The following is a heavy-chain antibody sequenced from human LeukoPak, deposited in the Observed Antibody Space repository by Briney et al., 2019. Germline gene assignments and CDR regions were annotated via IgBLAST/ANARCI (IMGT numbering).Heavy chain of an antibody. CDR3: ARRGSSTSGYYYGMDV. D-gene: IGHD6-6*01. CDR1: GYTFTSYY. V-gene: IGHV1-46*01. Sequence: ASVKVSCKASGYTFTSYYMHWARQAPGQGLEWMGIINPSGGSTSYAQKFQSRVTMTRDTSTSTVYMELSSLRSEDTAVYYCARRGSSTSGYYYGMDVWGQGTTVTVSS. CDR2: INPSGGST. J-gene: IGHJ6*02.